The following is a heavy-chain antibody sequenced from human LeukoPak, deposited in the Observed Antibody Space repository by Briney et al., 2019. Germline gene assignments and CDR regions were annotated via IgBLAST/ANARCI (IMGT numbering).Heavy chain of an antibody. CDR1: GGSFSGYY. CDR2: INHSGST. V-gene: IGHV4-34*01. D-gene: IGHD6-13*01. Sequence: PSETLSLTCAVYGGSFSGYYWSWIRQPPGKGLEWIGEINHSGSTNYNPSLKSRVTISVDTSKNQFSLKLSSVTAADTAVYYCAREGVAAHFDYWGQGTLVTVSS. CDR3: AREGVAAHFDY. J-gene: IGHJ4*02.